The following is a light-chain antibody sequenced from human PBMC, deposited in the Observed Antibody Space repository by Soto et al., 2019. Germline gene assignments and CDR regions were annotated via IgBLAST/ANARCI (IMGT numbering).Light chain of an antibody. CDR3: CSYARSFYV. J-gene: IGLJ1*01. V-gene: IGLV2-11*01. Sequence: QSALTQPRSVSGSPGQSVTISCTGTSSDVGGYNYVSWYQQHPGKAPKLMIYDVSKRPSGVPDRFSGSKSGNTASLTISGLQAEDGADYYCCSYARSFYVSGTGTKVTVL. CDR2: DVS. CDR1: SSDVGGYNY.